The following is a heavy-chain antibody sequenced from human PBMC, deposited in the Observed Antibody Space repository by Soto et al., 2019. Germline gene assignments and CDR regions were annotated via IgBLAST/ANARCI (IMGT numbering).Heavy chain of an antibody. D-gene: IGHD3-10*01. CDR2: INHSGST. J-gene: IGHJ4*02. CDR1: GGSFSGYY. V-gene: IGHV4-34*01. Sequence: SETLSLTCAVYGGSFSGYYWSWIRQPPGKGLEWIGEINHSGSTNYNPSLKSRVTISVDTSKNQFSLKLSSVTAADTAVYYCARAGVKNRKVRGVMLDYWGQGTLVTVSS. CDR3: ARAGVKNRKVRGVMLDY.